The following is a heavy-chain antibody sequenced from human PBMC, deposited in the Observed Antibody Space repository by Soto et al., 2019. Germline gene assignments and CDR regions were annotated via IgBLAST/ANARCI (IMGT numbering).Heavy chain of an antibody. CDR1: GASFYNFA. CDR2: LTPVFRTA. V-gene: IGHV1-69*01. D-gene: IGHD2-15*01. J-gene: IGHJ4*02. CDR3: AGVDCGGGTCHSGGVDY. Sequence: QVDLVQSGAEVKKPGSSVTVSCKASGASFYNFALYWVRQAPGQGLEWVGGLTPVFRTANYSQKFQGRVTITADESTTTAYMELSNLRSDDTAVFYCAGVDCGGGTCHSGGVDYWGQGTLVTVSS.